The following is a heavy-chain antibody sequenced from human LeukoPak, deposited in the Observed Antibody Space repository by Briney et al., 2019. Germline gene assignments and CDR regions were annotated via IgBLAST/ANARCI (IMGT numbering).Heavy chain of an antibody. Sequence: ASVKVSCKASGYIFTGYYMHWVRQAPGQGLEWMGWINPNSGDTNYAQKFQGRVTMTRDTSVSTAYMELSRLRSDDTAVYYCAKDGLQWLVPLDFDYWGQGTLVTVSS. CDR3: AKDGLQWLVPLDFDY. V-gene: IGHV1-2*02. CDR1: GYIFTGYY. J-gene: IGHJ4*02. CDR2: INPNSGDT. D-gene: IGHD6-19*01.